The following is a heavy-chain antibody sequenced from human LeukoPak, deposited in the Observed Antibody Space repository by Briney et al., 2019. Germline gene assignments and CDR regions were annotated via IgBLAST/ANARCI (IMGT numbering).Heavy chain of an antibody. Sequence: SETLSLTCTVSGGSISSYYWSWIRQPAGEGLEWIGRLHTSGSTHYNPSLKSRVTMSVDTSKNQFSLKLSSVTAADTAVYYCARVISDDYGDYTDYWGQGTLVTVSS. CDR1: GGSISSYY. V-gene: IGHV4-4*07. D-gene: IGHD4-17*01. CDR2: LHTSGST. CDR3: ARVISDDYGDYTDY. J-gene: IGHJ4*02.